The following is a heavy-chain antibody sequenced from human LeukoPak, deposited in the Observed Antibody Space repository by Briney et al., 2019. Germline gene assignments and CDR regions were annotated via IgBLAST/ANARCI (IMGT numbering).Heavy chain of an antibody. D-gene: IGHD5-24*01. V-gene: IGHV4-59*08. CDR1: GGSISSYY. Sequence: SETLSLTCTVSGGSISSYYWSWIRQPPGKGLEWIWYIYYSGSTNYNPPLKSRVTISVDTSKNQFSLKLSSVTAADTAVYYCARHGADGYNYYYYYGMDVWGQGTTVTVSS. J-gene: IGHJ6*02. CDR3: ARHGADGYNYYYYYGMDV. CDR2: IYYSGST.